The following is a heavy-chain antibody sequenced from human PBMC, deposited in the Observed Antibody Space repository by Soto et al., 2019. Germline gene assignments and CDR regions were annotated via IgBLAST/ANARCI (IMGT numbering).Heavy chain of an antibody. D-gene: IGHD6-13*01. V-gene: IGHV1-18*01. Sequence: SMQVSCTASGGTFSSYAISWVRQAPGQGLEWMGWISASNGNTNYAQKPQGRVTMTTDPSTSTAYMELRSLRSDDTAVYYCARDNPYSSSGDAYYCYYGMAVWGKGYTV. J-gene: IGHJ6*04. CDR1: GGTFSSYA. CDR3: ARDNPYSSSGDAYYCYYGMAV. CDR2: ISASNGNT.